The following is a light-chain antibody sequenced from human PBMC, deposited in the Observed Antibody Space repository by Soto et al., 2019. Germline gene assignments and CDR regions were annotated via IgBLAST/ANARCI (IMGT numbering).Light chain of an antibody. CDR3: QQYGSSPPIT. Sequence: EIVWTQSRDTLSLSPGERATLSCRASRTVIRNNLAWHQQKPGQTPRLLVYGASNRATGIPDRFSGSGSGTDLTLTISSMEPDDYAVYYCQQYGSSPPITFGQGTRLEIK. CDR2: GAS. J-gene: IGKJ5*01. V-gene: IGKV3-20*01. CDR1: RTVIRNN.